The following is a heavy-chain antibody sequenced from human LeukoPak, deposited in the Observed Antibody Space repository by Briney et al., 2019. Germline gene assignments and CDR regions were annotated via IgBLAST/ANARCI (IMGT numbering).Heavy chain of an antibody. D-gene: IGHD5-24*01. CDR2: IYHSGST. CDR3: ARVSGMAYSYFDL. CDR1: GGSISSYY. V-gene: IGHV4-59*01. Sequence: SETLSLTCTVSGGSISSYYWSWIRQPPGKGLECRGYIYHSGSTNYNPSLKSRVTISVDTSKNQFSLKLSSVTAADTAVYYCARVSGMAYSYFDLSGGGALVTVSS. J-gene: IGHJ2*01.